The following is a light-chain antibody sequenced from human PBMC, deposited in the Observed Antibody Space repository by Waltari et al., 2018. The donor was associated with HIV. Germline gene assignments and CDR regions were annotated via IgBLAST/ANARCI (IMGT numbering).Light chain of an antibody. CDR1: SNDVGDYNY. Sequence: QSALTQPASVSGSPGQSLTISCTGTSNDVGDYNYVSWYQQHPGKAPKLIIYDVSNRPSGVSNRFSGSKSGNTASLTISGLQTEDEADYYCSSYTSSSTRVFGTGTKVTVL. J-gene: IGLJ1*01. CDR2: DVS. CDR3: SSYTSSSTRV. V-gene: IGLV2-14*01.